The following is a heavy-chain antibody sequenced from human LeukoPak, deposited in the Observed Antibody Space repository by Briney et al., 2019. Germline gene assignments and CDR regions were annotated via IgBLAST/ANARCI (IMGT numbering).Heavy chain of an antibody. CDR3: ARHYSTSSFDS. CDR1: GYTITGYY. D-gene: IGHD6-6*01. CDR2: INPNSGGT. J-gene: IGHJ4*02. V-gene: IGHV1-2*02. Sequence: ASVKVSCKASGYTITGYYMHWVRQAPGQGLEWMGWINPNSGGTKYAQKFQGRVTMTRDTSISTAYTELSRLRSDDTAVYYCARHYSTSSFDSWGQGTLVTVSS.